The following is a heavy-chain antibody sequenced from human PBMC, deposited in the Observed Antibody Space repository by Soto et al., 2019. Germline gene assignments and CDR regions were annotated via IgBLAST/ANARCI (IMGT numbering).Heavy chain of an antibody. V-gene: IGHV3-53*01. D-gene: IGHD1-26*01. Sequence: VGSLRLSGAASGFSVSTNYMTWVRQAPGKGLEWVSVIYNGGSTYYADSVKGRFTISRDNSKNTLHLQMNSLRAEDTAVYYCARGSGSLYYFDFWGRGTLVTVSS. CDR3: ARGSGSLYYFDF. CDR2: IYNGGST. CDR1: GFSVSTNY. J-gene: IGHJ4*02.